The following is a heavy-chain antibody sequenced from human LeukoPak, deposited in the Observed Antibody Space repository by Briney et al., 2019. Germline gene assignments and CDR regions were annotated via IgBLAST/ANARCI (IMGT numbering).Heavy chain of an antibody. Sequence: GGSLRLSCAASGFTVSSNYMSWVRQAPGKGLEWVSVIYSGGSTYYADSVKGRFTISRDNSKNTLYLQMNSLRAEDTAVYYCARDPYYDSSGYLPPHYFDYWGQGTLVTVSS. CDR1: GFTVSSNY. CDR2: IYSGGST. CDR3: ARDPYYDSSGYLPPHYFDY. J-gene: IGHJ4*02. D-gene: IGHD3-22*01. V-gene: IGHV3-53*05.